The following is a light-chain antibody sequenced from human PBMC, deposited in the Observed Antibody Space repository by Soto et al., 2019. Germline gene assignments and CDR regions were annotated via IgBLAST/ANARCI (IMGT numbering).Light chain of an antibody. V-gene: IGKV1-5*01. J-gene: IGKJ1*01. CDR2: DAS. CDR1: QSVSGW. CDR3: QQYETFSGT. Sequence: DIQMTQSPSTLSASVGATVTVTCRASQSVSGWLAWYQQKPGEAPKLLIYDASALPRGVPSRFSGSGSGTKLTITIASLQPDDVETYDCQQYETFSGTFGPGTKVDIK.